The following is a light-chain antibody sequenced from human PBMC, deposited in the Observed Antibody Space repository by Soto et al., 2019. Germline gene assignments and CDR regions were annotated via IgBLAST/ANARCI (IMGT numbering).Light chain of an antibody. Sequence: QSVLTQPASVSGSPGQSITISCTGTSSDVGAYNYVSWYQQHPGKAPKLIIYDVSNRPSGVSDRFSGSKSGNTASLTISGLQAEDEADYYCNSYTISSTYVFGTGTTVTVL. CDR1: SSDVGAYNY. J-gene: IGLJ1*01. CDR2: DVS. V-gene: IGLV2-14*01. CDR3: NSYTISSTYV.